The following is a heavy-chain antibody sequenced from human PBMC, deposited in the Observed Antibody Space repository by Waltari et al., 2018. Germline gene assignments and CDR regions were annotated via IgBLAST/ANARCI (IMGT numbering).Heavy chain of an antibody. J-gene: IGHJ4*02. Sequence: QVQLQQWGAGLLKPSETLSLTCAVYGGSFSGYYWSWIRQPPGKGLEWIGEINHSGSTNYNPSLKSRVTISVDTSKNQFSLKLSSVTAADTAVYYCASEPPNYSSGCYGFDYWGQGTLVTVSS. CDR2: INHSGST. CDR1: GGSFSGYY. CDR3: ASEPPNYSSGCYGFDY. D-gene: IGHD6-19*01. V-gene: IGHV4-34*01.